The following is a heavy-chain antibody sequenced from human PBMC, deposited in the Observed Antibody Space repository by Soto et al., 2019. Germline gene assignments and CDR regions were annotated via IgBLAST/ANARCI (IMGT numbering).Heavy chain of an antibody. CDR3: ARGATVTQEFDY. V-gene: IGHV4-59*01. D-gene: IGHD4-17*01. J-gene: IGHJ4*02. CDR1: GAPITSSY. Sequence: SETLSLTCTVSGAPITSSYWTWIRQAPGKGLEYIGYIYYSGSTNHNPSLKSRVTISVDTSKSQFSLKLSSVTAADTAVYYCARGATVTQEFDYWGQGTLVTVSS. CDR2: IYYSGST.